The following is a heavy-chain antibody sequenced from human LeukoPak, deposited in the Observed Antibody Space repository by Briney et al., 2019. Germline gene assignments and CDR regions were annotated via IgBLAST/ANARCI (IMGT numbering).Heavy chain of an antibody. CDR3: ATDDYDSAVYSY. Sequence: SETLSLTCTVSGGSIRSSHWSGFRQPAGKGLEWIGRIYTSGSTNYNPSLKSRVTMSLDTSKNHFSLNLRSVTAADTAVYFCATDDYDSAVYSYWGQGTLVTVSS. J-gene: IGHJ4*02. CDR1: GGSIRSSH. V-gene: IGHV4-4*07. D-gene: IGHD3-22*01. CDR2: IYTSGST.